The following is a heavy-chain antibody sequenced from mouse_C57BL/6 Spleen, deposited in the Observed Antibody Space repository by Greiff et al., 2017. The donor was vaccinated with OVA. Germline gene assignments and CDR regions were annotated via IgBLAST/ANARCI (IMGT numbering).Heavy chain of an antibody. CDR1: GFSLTSYG. CDR3: ARGYDGYYGWFAY. Sequence: VKLMESGPGLVQPSQSLSITCTVSGFSLTSYGVHWVRQSPGKGLEWLGVIWRGGSTDYNAAFMSRLSITKDNSKSQVFFKMNSLQADDTAIYYGARGYDGYYGWFAYWGQGTLVTVSA. CDR2: IWRGGST. D-gene: IGHD2-3*01. J-gene: IGHJ3*01. V-gene: IGHV2-5*01.